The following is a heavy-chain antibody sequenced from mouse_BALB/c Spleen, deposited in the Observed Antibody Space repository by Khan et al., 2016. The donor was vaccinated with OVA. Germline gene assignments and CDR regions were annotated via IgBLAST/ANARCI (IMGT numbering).Heavy chain of an antibody. CDR3: AMASTY. CDR2: ISYSGRT. J-gene: IGHJ3*01. Sequence: QLEESGPGLVKPSQSLSLTCTVTGYSITSDYAWNWLRQFPGNKLEWMGYISYSGRTSYYPSLKSRISVNRDTSKNQFFLQLNSVTTEDTTSYICAMASTYWGQGTLVTVSA. V-gene: IGHV3-2*02. D-gene: IGHD2-10*02. CDR1: GYSITSDYA.